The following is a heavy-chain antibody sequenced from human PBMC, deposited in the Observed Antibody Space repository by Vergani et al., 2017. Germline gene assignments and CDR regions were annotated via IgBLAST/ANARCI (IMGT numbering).Heavy chain of an antibody. CDR1: GHSISGYY. CDR2: IYYTGST. CDR3: ARDSGYNFL. J-gene: IGHJ4*02. V-gene: IGHV4-59*01. Sequence: QVQLQESGPGLVKPSETLSLTCGVSGHSISGYYWTWIRQPPGKGLEWIGYIYYTGSTNYNPSLKSRVTISVDTSKNQVSLRLSSVTAADTAVYYCARDSGYNFLWGQGTLVTVSS. D-gene: IGHD1-20*01.